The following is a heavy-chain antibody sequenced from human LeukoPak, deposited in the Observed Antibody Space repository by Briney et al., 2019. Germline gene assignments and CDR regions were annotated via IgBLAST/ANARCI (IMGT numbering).Heavy chain of an antibody. J-gene: IGHJ6*03. CDR3: ARGQGDFWSGYYYYYYMDV. V-gene: IGHV3-48*04. CDR1: GFTFSSYS. D-gene: IGHD3-3*01. CDR2: ISSSSGTI. Sequence: QPGGSLRLSCAASGFTFSSYSMNWVRQAPGKGLEWVSYISSSSGTIYNADSVTGRFTISRDNAKNSLYLQMNSLRAEDTALYYCARGQGDFWSGYYYYYYMDVWGHGTLVTVSS.